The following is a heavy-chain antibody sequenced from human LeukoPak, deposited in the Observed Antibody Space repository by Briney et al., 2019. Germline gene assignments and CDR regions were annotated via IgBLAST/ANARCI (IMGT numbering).Heavy chain of an antibody. J-gene: IGHJ4*02. CDR1: GFTFSSYS. CDR3: ARDRMATIRN. D-gene: IGHD5-24*01. V-gene: IGHV3-48*01. CDR2: ISSSSSTI. Sequence: PGGSLRLSCAASGFTFSSYSMNWVRQAPGKGLEWVSYISSSSSTIYYADSLKGRFTISRDNAKNSLYLQMNSLRAEDTAVYYCARDRMATIRNWGQGTLVTVSS.